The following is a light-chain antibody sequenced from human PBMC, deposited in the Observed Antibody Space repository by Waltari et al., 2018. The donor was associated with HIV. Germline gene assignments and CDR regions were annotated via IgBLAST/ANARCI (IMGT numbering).Light chain of an antibody. CDR2: KAS. CDR1: QSISRW. J-gene: IGKJ1*01. V-gene: IGKV1-5*03. CDR3: QQYNSYSRA. Sequence: DIQMTQSPSTLSASVGDSVIITCRARQSISRWLARYQQKPGKAPKLLIYKASTLKSGVASRCSGSGSGTEFTLTISSLQPDDFATYYCQQYNSYSRAFGQGTKVEI.